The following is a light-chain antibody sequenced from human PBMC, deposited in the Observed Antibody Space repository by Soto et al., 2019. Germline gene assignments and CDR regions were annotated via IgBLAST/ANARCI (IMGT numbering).Light chain of an antibody. J-gene: IGLJ1*01. CDR3: SSYTGSRDPDV. Sequence: QSALTQPPSASGSPGQSVTISCTGTSSDVGRFNFVSWYQQHPGKAPKLLIYEVTKRPSGVPDRFSGSKSGNAASLTVSGLQAEDEADYLCSSYTGSRDPDVFGTGNKVTVL. CDR1: SSDVGRFNF. V-gene: IGLV2-8*01. CDR2: EVT.